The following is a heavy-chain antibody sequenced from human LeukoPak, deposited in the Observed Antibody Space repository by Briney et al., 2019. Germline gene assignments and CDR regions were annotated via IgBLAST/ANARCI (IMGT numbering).Heavy chain of an antibody. V-gene: IGHV1-18*01. J-gene: IGHJ4*02. Sequence: ASVKVSCKASGYTFTSYGISWVRQAPGQGLEWMGWISAYNGNTNYAQKLQGRVTMTRNTSISTAYMELSSLRSEDTAVYYCASFQKQVWGQGTLVIVSS. CDR1: GYTFTSYG. CDR3: ASFQKQV. CDR2: ISAYNGNT.